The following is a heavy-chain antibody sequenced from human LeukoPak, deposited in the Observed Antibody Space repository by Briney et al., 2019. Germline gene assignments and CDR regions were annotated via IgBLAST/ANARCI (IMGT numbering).Heavy chain of an antibody. CDR1: GGSFSSYY. Sequence: SETLSLTCAVYGGSFSSYYWSWIRQPPGKGLEWIGYIYYSGSTNYNPSLKSRVTISVDTSKNQFSLKLSSVTAADTAVYYCARSLERSAPVDYWGQGTLVTVSS. CDR3: ARSLERSAPVDY. J-gene: IGHJ4*02. V-gene: IGHV4-59*08. CDR2: IYYSGST. D-gene: IGHD3-16*02.